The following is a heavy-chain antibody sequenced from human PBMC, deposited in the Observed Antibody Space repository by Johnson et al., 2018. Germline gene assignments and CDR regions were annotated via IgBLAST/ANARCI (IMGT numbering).Heavy chain of an antibody. J-gene: IGHJ6*04. D-gene: IGHD2-2*01. CDR1: GGTFSSYT. V-gene: IGHV1-69*09. CDR3: ASSSTIQGMDV. Sequence: QVQLVQSGAEVKKXGSSXKVXCKASGGTFSSYTISWVRQAPGQGLEWMGRIIPILGIANYAQKFQGRVTINADKSTSTAYMELSSLRSEDTAVYYCASSSTIQGMDVWGKGTTVTVSS. CDR2: IIPILGIA.